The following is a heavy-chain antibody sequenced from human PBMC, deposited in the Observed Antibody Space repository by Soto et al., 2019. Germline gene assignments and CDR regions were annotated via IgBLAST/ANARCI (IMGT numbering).Heavy chain of an antibody. Sequence: APVKVSCKTSGYSCLSYSMHWFRQAPVQGIEWMGIINLSDGSTSYAQKLQGRVTMTRDTSTSTVYVELSSLRSEDTAVYYCAREHYHDSSGYYSGMDVWGPGTTVTLS. CDR2: INLSDGST. V-gene: IGHV1-46*04. J-gene: IGHJ6*02. D-gene: IGHD3-22*01. CDR3: AREHYHDSSGYYSGMDV. CDR1: GYSCLSYS.